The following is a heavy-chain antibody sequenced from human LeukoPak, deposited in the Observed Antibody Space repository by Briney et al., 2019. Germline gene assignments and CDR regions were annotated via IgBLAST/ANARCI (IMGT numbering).Heavy chain of an antibody. Sequence: AEALSLTCSVSGGSISSSNYYWGWIRQSTGKGMEWIGYIYYSGSTNYNPSLKSRVTISVDTSKNQFSLKLTSVTAADTAVYYCARRWIEPNSSGWDLWGQGTLVTVSS. J-gene: IGHJ4*02. CDR2: IYYSGST. CDR1: GGSISSSNYY. CDR3: ARRWIEPNSSGWDL. D-gene: IGHD6-19*01. V-gene: IGHV4-61*05.